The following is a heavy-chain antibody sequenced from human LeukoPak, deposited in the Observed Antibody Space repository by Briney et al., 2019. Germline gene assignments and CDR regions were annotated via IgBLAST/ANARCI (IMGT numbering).Heavy chain of an antibody. Sequence: SETLSLTCTVSGGSISSSFYYWGRMRQPPGKGLEWIGSIYYSGITYYNPSLKSRVTISVDTSKNQFPLNLSSVTAADTAVYYCAKEPDCSSTSCYAVFDCWGQGTLVTVSS. CDR2: IYYSGIT. CDR3: AKEPDCSSTSCYAVFDC. D-gene: IGHD2-2*01. V-gene: IGHV4-39*01. J-gene: IGHJ4*02. CDR1: GGSISSSFYY.